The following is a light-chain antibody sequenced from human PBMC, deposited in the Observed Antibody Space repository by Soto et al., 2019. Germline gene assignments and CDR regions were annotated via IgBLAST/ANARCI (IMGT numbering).Light chain of an antibody. CDR2: AAS. J-gene: IGKJ1*01. V-gene: IGKV1-39*01. CDR1: XXXXXX. Sequence: DFQMTQSPSSLSASIGDRVTITCRASXXXXXXLNWYQQKPGKAPQLLIYAASRLQSGVPSRFSGSGSGTDFTLTISXLQPEDFATYYCQQSYSTMATFGQGTKVEIK. CDR3: QQSYSTMAT.